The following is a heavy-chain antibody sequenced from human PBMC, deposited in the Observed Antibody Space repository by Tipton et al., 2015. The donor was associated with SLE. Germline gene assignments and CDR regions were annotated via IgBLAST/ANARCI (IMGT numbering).Heavy chain of an antibody. CDR3: ARGLNYYDSSGYCPFYYMDV. Sequence: TLSLTCSVPGDSIINRAHYWGWIRQPPGKGLEWIGSVFYSGNTHYGPSLGSRVTISVDTSKNQFSLKLTSVTAADTAVYYCARGLNYYDSSGYCPFYYMDVWGKGTTVTVSS. V-gene: IGHV4-39*07. D-gene: IGHD3-22*01. CDR1: GDSIINRAHY. CDR2: VFYSGNT. J-gene: IGHJ6*03.